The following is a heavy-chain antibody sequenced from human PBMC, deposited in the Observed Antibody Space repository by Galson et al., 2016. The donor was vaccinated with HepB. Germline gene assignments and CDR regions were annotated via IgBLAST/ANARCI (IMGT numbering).Heavy chain of an antibody. CDR2: IKQDAHLK. J-gene: IGHJ3*02. D-gene: IGHD5-12*01. CDR1: GFTFSTYE. V-gene: IGHV3-7*01. CDR3: ARGGYNGHDKDGFDM. Sequence: SLRLFCAASGFTFSTYELSWVRQAPGKGLEWVATIKQDAHLKDYVGSVKGRFTISSDNAKNSLYLQMNSLRDEDTAVYYCARGGYNGHDKDGFDMWGQGTMVTVSS.